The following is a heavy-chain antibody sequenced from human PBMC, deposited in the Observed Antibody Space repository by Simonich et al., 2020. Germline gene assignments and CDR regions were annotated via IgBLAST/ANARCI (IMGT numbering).Heavy chain of an antibody. J-gene: IGHJ2*01. V-gene: IGHV3-74*01. D-gene: IGHD7-27*01. CDR2: INREWSSK. CDR3: AREAGDLWYFDL. CDR1: GFTFSSYW. Sequence: EVQLVESGGGLVQPGGSLRLSCAASGFTFSSYWMHWVRQAPGKGLVWVSRINREWSSKSYADSVKGRFTISRDNAKNTLYLQMNSLRAEDTAVYYCAREAGDLWYFDLWGRGTLVTVSS.